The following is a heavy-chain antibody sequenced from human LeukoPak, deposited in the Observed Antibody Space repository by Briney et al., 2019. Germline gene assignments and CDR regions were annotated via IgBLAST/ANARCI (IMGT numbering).Heavy chain of an antibody. J-gene: IGHJ4*02. D-gene: IGHD3-3*01. Sequence: PSETLSLTCAVSGGSISRSNWWSWVRQPPGKGLEWIGEIYHSGSTNYNPSLKSRVTISVDKSKNQFSLKLSSVTAADTAVYYCARTYYDFWSGYYSHEGNPFDYWGQGTLVTVSS. CDR1: GGSISRSNW. V-gene: IGHV4-4*02. CDR3: ARTYYDFWSGYYSHEGNPFDY. CDR2: IYHSGST.